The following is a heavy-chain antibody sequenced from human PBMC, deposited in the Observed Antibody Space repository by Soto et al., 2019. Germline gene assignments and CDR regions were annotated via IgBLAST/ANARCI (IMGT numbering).Heavy chain of an antibody. Sequence: PXETLCLTCSVAAGSLSRYYWGWVRQSPGEGLQWIAHISYTVDASYNPSLKSRVTISLDTSKNQIALRLMSVTAADTAVYYCVGSLMSRAMESFDYWGQGTLVTVSS. CDR3: VGSLMSRAMESFDY. CDR1: AGSLSRYY. CDR2: ISYTVDA. V-gene: IGHV4-59*01. J-gene: IGHJ4*02. D-gene: IGHD5-18*01.